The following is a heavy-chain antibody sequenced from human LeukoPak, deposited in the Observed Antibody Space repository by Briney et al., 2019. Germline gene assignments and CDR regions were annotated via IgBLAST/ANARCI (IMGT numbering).Heavy chain of an antibody. CDR3: AREEQWLVRSFDH. J-gene: IGHJ4*02. CDR2: IYTSGST. D-gene: IGHD6-19*01. Sequence: SETLSLTCTVSGGSISSGSYYWSWIRQPAGKGLEWIGRIYTSGSTNYNPSLKSRVTISVDTSKNQFSLKLSSVTAADTAVYYCAREEQWLVRSFDHWGQGTLVTVSS. V-gene: IGHV4-61*02. CDR1: GGSISSGSYY.